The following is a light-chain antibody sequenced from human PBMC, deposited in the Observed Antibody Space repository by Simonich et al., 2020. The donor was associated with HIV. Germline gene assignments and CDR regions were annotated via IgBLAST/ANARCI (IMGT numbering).Light chain of an antibody. CDR2: LGS. CDR1: QSLLHINAYNY. J-gene: IGKJ1*01. Sequence: DIVMTQSPLSLPVTPGEPASISSKSSQSLLHINAYNYFDWYLQNPGQSPQLLIYLGSNRASGVPDRFSGSGSGTDFTLKITRVEAEDVGVYYCMQALQTPWTFGQGTKVEIK. V-gene: IGKV2-28*01. CDR3: MQALQTPWT.